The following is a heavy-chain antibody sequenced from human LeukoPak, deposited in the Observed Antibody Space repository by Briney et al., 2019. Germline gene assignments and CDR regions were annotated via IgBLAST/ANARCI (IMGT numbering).Heavy chain of an antibody. CDR3: ARDRGHHNWFDP. Sequence: SVKVSCKASGGTFSSYAISWVRQAPGQGLEWMGGIIPIFGTANYAQKFQGRVTITTDESTSTTYMELSSLRSEDTAVYYCARDRGHHNWFDPWGQGTLVTVSS. CDR1: GGTFSSYA. V-gene: IGHV1-69*05. J-gene: IGHJ5*02. CDR2: IIPIFGTA.